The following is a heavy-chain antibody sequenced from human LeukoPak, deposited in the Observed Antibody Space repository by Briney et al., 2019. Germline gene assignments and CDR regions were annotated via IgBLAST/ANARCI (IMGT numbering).Heavy chain of an antibody. D-gene: IGHD1-1*01. V-gene: IGHV3-7*01. Sequence: GGSLRLSCAASGFTFSSYGMSWVRQAPGKGLEWVANIKQDGSEKYYVDSVKGRFTISRDNAKNSLYLQMNSLRAEDTAVYYCARCPERYNLFDPWGQGTLVTVSS. CDR2: IKQDGSEK. CDR3: ARCPERYNLFDP. CDR1: GFTFSSYG. J-gene: IGHJ5*02.